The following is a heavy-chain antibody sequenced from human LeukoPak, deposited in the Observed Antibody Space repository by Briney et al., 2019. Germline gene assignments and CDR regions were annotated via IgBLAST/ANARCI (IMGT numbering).Heavy chain of an antibody. J-gene: IGHJ4*02. D-gene: IGHD6-19*01. V-gene: IGHV4-39*07. Sequence: SETLSLTGTVSGDPGSSANYYWGWIRQSPGKGLEWIRGIYHSGSTYYNPSLKSRVTISLDTSENQFSLKLSSVTAADTAVYYCARDLYSSGWGYFDYWGQGTLVTVSS. CDR1: GDPGSSANYY. CDR3: ARDLYSSGWGYFDY. CDR2: IYHSGST.